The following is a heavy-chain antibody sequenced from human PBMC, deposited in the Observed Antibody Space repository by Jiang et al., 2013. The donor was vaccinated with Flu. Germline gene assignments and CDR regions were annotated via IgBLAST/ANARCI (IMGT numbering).Heavy chain of an antibody. CDR2: INHGGSI. D-gene: IGHD2-2*03. Sequence: LLKPSETLSLTCAVYGGSFSDYYWSWIRQPPGKGLEWIGEINHGGSINYNPSLKSRVTISGVTSKNQFSLKLSSVTAADTAVYYCARAGHCSSNTCPEVWGQGTLVTVSS. CDR1: GGSFSDYY. J-gene: IGHJ4*02. CDR3: ARAGHCSSNTCPEV. V-gene: IGHV4-34*01.